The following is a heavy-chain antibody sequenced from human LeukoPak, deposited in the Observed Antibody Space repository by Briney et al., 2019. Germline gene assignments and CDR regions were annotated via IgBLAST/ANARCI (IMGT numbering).Heavy chain of an antibody. Sequence: SQTLSLTCTVSGGSISSGGYYWSWIRQHPGKSLEWIGYIYYSGSTYYNPSLKSRVTISVDTPKNQFSLKLSSVTAADTAVYYCARARYYYDSQNWFDPWGQGTLVTVSS. CDR1: GGSISSGGYY. D-gene: IGHD3-22*01. CDR2: IYYSGST. J-gene: IGHJ5*02. CDR3: ARARYYYDSQNWFDP. V-gene: IGHV4-31*03.